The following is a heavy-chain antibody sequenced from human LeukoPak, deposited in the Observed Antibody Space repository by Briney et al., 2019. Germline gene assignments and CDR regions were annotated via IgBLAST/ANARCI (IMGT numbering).Heavy chain of an antibody. D-gene: IGHD2-2*01. CDR2: IYHSGST. Sequence: SETLSLTCAVSGYSISSGYYWGWIQQPPGKGLEWIGSIYHSGSTYYNPSLKSRVTISVDTSKNKFSLKLSSVTAADTAVYYCARRPVAMYCSSTSCYWGFDPWGQGTLVTVSS. J-gene: IGHJ5*02. CDR3: ARRPVAMYCSSTSCYWGFDP. CDR1: GYSISSGYY. V-gene: IGHV4-38-2*01.